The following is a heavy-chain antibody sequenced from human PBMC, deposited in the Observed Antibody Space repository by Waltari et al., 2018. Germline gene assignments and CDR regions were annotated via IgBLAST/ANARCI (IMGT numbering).Heavy chain of an antibody. CDR1: GYIFTNYY. CDR2: VNPDTGNA. J-gene: IGHJ4*02. D-gene: IGHD6-6*01. CDR3: ARDRTTMAARPGDY. V-gene: IGHV1-2*02. Sequence: QVLLVQSGAEGKKPGASVKVSCKASGYIFTNYYLHWVRQAPGQGPEWMGWVNPDTGNANYAPNFRGRVTMTWDTTINTAFMDLSGLKSADTAVYYCARDRTTMAARPGDYWGQGTLVTVSS.